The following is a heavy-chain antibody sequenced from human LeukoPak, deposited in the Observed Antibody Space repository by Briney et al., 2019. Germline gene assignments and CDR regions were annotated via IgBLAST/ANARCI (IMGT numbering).Heavy chain of an antibody. V-gene: IGHV1-69*13. CDR3: GLSGNYYYYYMDV. CDR1: GGTFSSYA. D-gene: IGHD6-25*01. Sequence: SVKVSCKASGGTFSSYAISWVRQAPGQGLEWMGGIIPIFGTANYAQKFQGRVTITADESTNTAYMELSSLRSDDTAIYYCGLSGNYYYYYMDVWGKGTTVTISS. J-gene: IGHJ6*03. CDR2: IIPIFGTA.